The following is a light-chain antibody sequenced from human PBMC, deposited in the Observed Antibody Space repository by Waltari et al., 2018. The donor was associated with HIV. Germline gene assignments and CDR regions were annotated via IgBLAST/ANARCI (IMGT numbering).Light chain of an antibody. CDR2: RDH. Sequence: QSVLTQPPSASGTPGQRVTISCSGSSSTLGGHFVYWYQQLPGTAAKLLIYRDHPRPSGVPDRFSGSKSGTSASLAINGLRSEDEADYYCAAWDDSLSGLYVFGTGTKVTVL. CDR3: AAWDDSLSGLYV. CDR1: SSTLGGHF. J-gene: IGLJ1*01. V-gene: IGLV1-47*01.